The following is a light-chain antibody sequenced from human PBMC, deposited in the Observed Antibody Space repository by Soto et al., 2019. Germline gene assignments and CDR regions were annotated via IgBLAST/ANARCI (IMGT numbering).Light chain of an antibody. V-gene: IGLV2-23*03. CDR1: SSDVGSYNL. Sequence: QSSLAHPASLSGSPGQSITISCTGTSSDVGSYNLVSWYQQHPGKAPKLMIYEGSKRPSGVSNRSSGSKSGNTASLTISGLQAEDEADYYCCSYAGSSTFFYVLGTGTKVTGL. CDR2: EGS. CDR3: CSYAGSSTFFYV. J-gene: IGLJ1*01.